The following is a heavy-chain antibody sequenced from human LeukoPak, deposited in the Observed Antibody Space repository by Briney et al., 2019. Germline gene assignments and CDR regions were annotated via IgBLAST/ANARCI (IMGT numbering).Heavy chain of an antibody. D-gene: IGHD3-16*02. CDR2: ISGSGGST. V-gene: IGHV3-23*01. Sequence: TGGSLRLSCAASGFTFSSYSMNWVRQAPGKGLEWVSAISGSGGSTYYADSVKGRFTISRDNSKNTLYLQMNSLRAEDTAVYYCARGTGGVIVLNAQFDYWGQGTLVTVSS. CDR3: ARGTGGVIVLNAQFDY. J-gene: IGHJ4*02. CDR1: GFTFSSYS.